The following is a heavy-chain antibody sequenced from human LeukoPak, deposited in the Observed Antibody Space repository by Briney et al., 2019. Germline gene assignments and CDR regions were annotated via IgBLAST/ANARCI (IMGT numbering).Heavy chain of an antibody. Sequence: PGGSLRLSCAASGFTFSDYYMSWIRQAPGKGLEWVSYISSSGTNIYYADSVKGRFTISRDNAKNSLYLQMNSLRAEDTAVYYCARDGRVWFGELFYVWGQGTLVTVSS. V-gene: IGHV3-11*01. CDR3: ARDGRVWFGELFYV. CDR2: ISSSGTNI. D-gene: IGHD3-10*01. J-gene: IGHJ4*02. CDR1: GFTFSDYY.